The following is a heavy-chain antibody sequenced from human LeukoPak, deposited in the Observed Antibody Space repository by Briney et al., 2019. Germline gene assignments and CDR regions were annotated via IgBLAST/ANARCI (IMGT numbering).Heavy chain of an antibody. Sequence: SETLSLTCTVSGVSIRSGDYYWSWIRQPPGKGLEWIGYIYYSGSTYYNPSLKSRVTILADTSRNQVSLNMNSVTTADTAVYFCVRGARITGGAFDIWGQGKMVTVSS. V-gene: IGHV4-30-4*08. J-gene: IGHJ3*02. CDR2: IYYSGST. CDR3: VRGARITGGAFDI. CDR1: GVSIRSGDYY. D-gene: IGHD2-8*02.